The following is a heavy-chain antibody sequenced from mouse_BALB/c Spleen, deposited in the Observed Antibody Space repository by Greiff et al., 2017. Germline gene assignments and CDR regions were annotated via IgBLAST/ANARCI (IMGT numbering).Heavy chain of an antibody. J-gene: IGHJ4*01. CDR1: GYTFTSYY. CDR2: IYPGNVNT. CDR3: AREGLRLQDAMDY. V-gene: IGHV1S56*01. Sequence: QVQLQQSGPELVKPGASVRISCKASGYTFTSYYIHWVKQRPGQGLEWIGWIYPGNVNTKYNEKFKGKATLTADKSSSTAYMQLSSLTSEDSAVYFCAREGLRLQDAMDYWGQGTSVTVAS. D-gene: IGHD1-2*01.